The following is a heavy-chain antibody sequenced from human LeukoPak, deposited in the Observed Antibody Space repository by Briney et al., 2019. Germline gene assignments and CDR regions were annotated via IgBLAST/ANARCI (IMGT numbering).Heavy chain of an antibody. D-gene: IGHD3-3*01. CDR2: MNPNSGNT. CDR3: ARMGLRFLEWLFDY. V-gene: IGHV1-8*01. Sequence: ASVKVSCKASGFTFTSYDINWVRQAPGQGLEWMGWMNPNSGNTRYAQKVQGRITMTRDTSISTAYMELSSLRSEDTAVYYCARMGLRFLEWLFDYWGQGTLVTVSS. CDR1: GFTFTSYD. J-gene: IGHJ4*02.